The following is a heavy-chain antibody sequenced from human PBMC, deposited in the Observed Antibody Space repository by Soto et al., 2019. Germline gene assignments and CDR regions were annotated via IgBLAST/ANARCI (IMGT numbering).Heavy chain of an antibody. D-gene: IGHD3-3*01. Sequence: PSETLSLTCTVSGDSVSSVGFHWGWLRRPPGKGLEWIGYIYNGGSTYYRPSLESRMNMSLDATRNHYSLRLTSVTAADTAVYFCARAPVGLDTISYFDYWGQGKLVTVSS. CDR1: GDSVSSVGFH. CDR3: ARAPVGLDTISYFDY. V-gene: IGHV4-30-4*01. J-gene: IGHJ4*01. CDR2: IYNGGST.